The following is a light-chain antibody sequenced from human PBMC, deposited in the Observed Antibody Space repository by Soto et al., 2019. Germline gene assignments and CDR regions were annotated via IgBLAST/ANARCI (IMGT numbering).Light chain of an antibody. CDR3: QQYSSSPSGT. CDR1: QSVSSSF. Sequence: EIVLTQSPATLSSFPGDRVTLSCRASQSVSSSFLAWYQQKPGQAPRLLIYGASNRATGIPDRFSGSGSGTDFTLTISRLEPEDFAVYYCQQYSSSPSGTFGQGTKVDIK. CDR2: GAS. J-gene: IGKJ1*01. V-gene: IGKV3-20*01.